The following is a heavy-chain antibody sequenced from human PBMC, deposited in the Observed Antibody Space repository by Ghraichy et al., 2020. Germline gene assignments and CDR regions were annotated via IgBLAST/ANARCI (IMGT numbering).Heavy chain of an antibody. D-gene: IGHD3-10*01. Sequence: GGSLRLSCTASGFTFGDYAMSWFRQAPGKGLEWVGFIRSKAYGGTTEYAASVKGRFTISRDDSKSIAYLQMNSLKTEDTAVYYCTRGGYYGSGSYGVGYYYGMDVWGQGTTVTVSS. J-gene: IGHJ6*02. CDR1: GFTFGDYA. CDR2: IRSKAYGGTT. CDR3: TRGGYYGSGSYGVGYYYGMDV. V-gene: IGHV3-49*03.